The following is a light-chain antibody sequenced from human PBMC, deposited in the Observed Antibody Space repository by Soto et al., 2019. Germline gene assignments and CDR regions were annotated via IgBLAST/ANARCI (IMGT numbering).Light chain of an antibody. CDR3: MHDLQPRGYT. CDR1: QSLLHSNGYNY. V-gene: IGKV2-28*01. CDR2: LGS. Sequence: DIVMTQSPVSLPVTPGEPASISCRSSQSLLHSNGYNYLDWYLQKPGQSPQLLIYLGSNRASGGPDRFISSGSGTDFILIISTVEADDVGVYHCMHDLQPRGYTFGQGTKLEIK. J-gene: IGKJ2*01.